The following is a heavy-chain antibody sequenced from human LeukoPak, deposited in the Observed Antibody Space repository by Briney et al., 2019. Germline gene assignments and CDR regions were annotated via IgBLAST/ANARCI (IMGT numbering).Heavy chain of an antibody. CDR2: INPNSGGT. Sequence: ASVKVSCKASGYTFTGYYMHWVRQAPGQGLEWMGWINPNSGGTNYAQKFQGRVTMTRDTSISTAYMELSRLRSDDTAVYYCARDGNYYYDSSGYYRTFDYWGQGTLVTVSS. D-gene: IGHD3-22*01. CDR1: GYTFTGYY. V-gene: IGHV1-2*02. J-gene: IGHJ4*02. CDR3: ARDGNYYYDSSGYYRTFDY.